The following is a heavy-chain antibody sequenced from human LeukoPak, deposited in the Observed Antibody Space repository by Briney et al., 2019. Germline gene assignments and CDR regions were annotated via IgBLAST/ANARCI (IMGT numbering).Heavy chain of an antibody. J-gene: IGHJ4*02. D-gene: IGHD6-19*01. CDR2: TRYDGSNK. Sequence: GGSLRLSCAASGFTFSSNGMHWVRQAPGKGREWVMLTRYDGSNKYYAASVKGRFTNSRDNADNTLYLQMNSLRAEDTAAYYCARDLGYTSGHPFDFWGQGTLVTVSS. CDR3: ARDLGYTSGHPFDF. V-gene: IGHV3-33*01. CDR1: GFTFSSNG.